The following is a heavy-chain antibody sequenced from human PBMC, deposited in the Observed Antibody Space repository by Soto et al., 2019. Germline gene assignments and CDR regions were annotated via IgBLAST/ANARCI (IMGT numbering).Heavy chain of an antibody. D-gene: IGHD3-10*01. V-gene: IGHV3-11*01. J-gene: IGHJ6*03. CDR3: AATGANSGELYYYMDV. CDR1: GFTFSDYY. CDR2: ISSSGSTI. Sequence: GGSLRLSCAASGFTFSDYYMSWIRQAPGKGLEWVSYISSSGSTIYYADSVKGRFTISRDNAKNSLYLQMNSLRAEDTAVYYCAATGANSGELYYYMDVWGKGTTVTVSS.